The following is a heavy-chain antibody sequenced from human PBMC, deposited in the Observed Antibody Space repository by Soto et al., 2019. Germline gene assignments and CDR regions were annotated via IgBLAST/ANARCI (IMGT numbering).Heavy chain of an antibody. CDR1: GFTFSSYA. CDR3: AKVRDDFWSGYLHTYFDY. CDR2: ISGSGGST. D-gene: IGHD3-3*01. J-gene: IGHJ4*02. V-gene: IGHV3-23*01. Sequence: EVQLLESGGGLVQPGGSLRLSCAASGFTFSSYAMSWVRQAPGKGLEWVSAISGSGGSTYYADSVKGRFTISRDNSKNTLYLQMNSLRAEDTAVYYCAKVRDDFWSGYLHTYFDYWGQGTLVTVSS.